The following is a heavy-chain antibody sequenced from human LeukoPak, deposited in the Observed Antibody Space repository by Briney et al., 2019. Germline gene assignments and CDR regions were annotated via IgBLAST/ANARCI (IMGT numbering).Heavy chain of an antibody. Sequence: SETLSLTCTVSGGSISSSSYYWGWIRQPPGTGLEWIGSIYYSGSTYYNPSLKSRVTISVDTSKNQFSLKLSSVTAADTAVYYCAREDYGDEGYRYWGQGTLVTVSS. CDR1: GGSISSSSYY. CDR3: AREDYGDEGYRY. D-gene: IGHD4-17*01. J-gene: IGHJ4*02. CDR2: IYYSGST. V-gene: IGHV4-39*02.